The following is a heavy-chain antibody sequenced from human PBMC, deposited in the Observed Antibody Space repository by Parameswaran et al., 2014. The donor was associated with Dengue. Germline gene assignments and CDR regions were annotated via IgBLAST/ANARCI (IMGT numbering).Heavy chain of an antibody. CDR2: INHSGST. V-gene: IGHV4-34*01. CDR1: GGSFSGYY. J-gene: IGHJ4*02. CDR3: ARSGYSYGYRSFHYFDY. Sequence: AGGSLRLSCAVYGGSFSGYYWSWIRQPPGKGLEWIGEINHSGSTNYNPSLKSRVTISVDTSKNQFSLKLSSVTAADTAVYYCARSGYSYGYRSFHYFDYWGQGTLVTVSS. D-gene: IGHD5-18*01.